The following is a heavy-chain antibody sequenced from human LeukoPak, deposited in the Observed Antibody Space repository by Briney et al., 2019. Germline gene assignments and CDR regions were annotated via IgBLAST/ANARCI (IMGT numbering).Heavy chain of an antibody. CDR3: ARDRSGSYWGY. D-gene: IGHD1-26*01. J-gene: IGHJ4*02. CDR1: GGSISTYY. Sequence: SETLSLTCTVSGGSISTYYWNWIRQPPGKGLEWIGYIYYTGTTDYNPSLKSRVTMSVDTSKNQFSLKLSSVTAADTAVYYCARDRSGSYWGYWGQGTLVTVSS. CDR2: IYYTGTT. V-gene: IGHV4-59*01.